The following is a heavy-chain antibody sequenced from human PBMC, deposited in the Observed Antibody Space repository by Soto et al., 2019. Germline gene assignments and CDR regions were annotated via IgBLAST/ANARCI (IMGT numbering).Heavy chain of an antibody. CDR3: SSKTNKWNSWMLY. V-gene: IGHV4-39*07. CDR2: VYYSGKT. Sequence: PSGTLSLTCTVSGGSISSSSYYCAWVRQPPGKGLEWIGSVYYSGKTYYNPSLKSRVTMSVDKSNNHFSLNLRSVTAADTAVYYCSSKTNKWNSWMLYWGPGILVTGFS. J-gene: IGHJ4*02. CDR1: GGSISSSSYY. D-gene: IGHD1-1*01.